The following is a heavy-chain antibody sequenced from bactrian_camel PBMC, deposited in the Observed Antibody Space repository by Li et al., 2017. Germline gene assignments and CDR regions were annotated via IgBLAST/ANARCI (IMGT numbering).Heavy chain of an antibody. J-gene: IGHJ4*01. CDR2: INSGGTST. Sequence: HVQLVESGGASVQTGGSLRLSCAASGLTYTNYCMGWFCQAPWKGLEWVSGINSGGTSTYYADSVKGRFTISRDNAKNTMYLQMNSLKSEDTAVYYCAADQDPFGRRASDEPCATLVAYKYEGQGTQVTVS. D-gene: IGHD2*01. CDR1: GLTYTNYC. V-gene: IGHV3S1*01.